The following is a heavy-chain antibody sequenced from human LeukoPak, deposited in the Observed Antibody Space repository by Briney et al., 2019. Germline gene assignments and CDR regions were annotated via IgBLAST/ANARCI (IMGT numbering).Heavy chain of an antibody. CDR1: GFTVSSNY. J-gene: IGHJ5*02. Sequence: PGGSLRLSCAGSGFTVSSNYMNWFRQTPGQGLEWVSYISSSGSGIYNADSVKGRFTISRDNAKNSLYLQMNSLRAEDTAVYYCARGYYYGSGTLGPFDPWGQGTLVTVSS. V-gene: IGHV3-48*03. D-gene: IGHD3-10*01. CDR3: ARGYYYGSGTLGPFDP. CDR2: ISSSGSGI.